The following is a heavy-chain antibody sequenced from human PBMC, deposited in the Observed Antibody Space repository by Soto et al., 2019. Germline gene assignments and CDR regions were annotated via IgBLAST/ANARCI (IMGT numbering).Heavy chain of an antibody. V-gene: IGHV4-59*01. D-gene: IGHD3-10*01. Sequence: SETLSLTCTVSGGSISSYYWSWIRQPPGKGLEWIGYIYYSGSTNYNPSLKSRVTMSVDTSKNQLSLKLSSVTAADTAVYYCARHNYGSGSTYFDYWGQGTLVTVSS. CDR2: IYYSGST. CDR1: GGSISSYY. J-gene: IGHJ4*02. CDR3: ARHNYGSGSTYFDY.